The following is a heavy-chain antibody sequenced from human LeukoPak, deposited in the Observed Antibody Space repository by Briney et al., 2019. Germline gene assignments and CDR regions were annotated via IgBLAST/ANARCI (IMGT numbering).Heavy chain of an antibody. V-gene: IGHV4-59*01. CDR1: GGSISSYY. D-gene: IGHD3-22*01. Sequence: TSETLSLTCTVSGGSISSYYWSWIRQPPGKGLEWIGYIYYSGSTNYNPSLKSRVTISVDTSKNQFSLKLSSVTAADTAVYYCARDTDYYDSSPFDPWGQGTLVTVSS. CDR3: ARDTDYYDSSPFDP. J-gene: IGHJ5*02. CDR2: IYYSGST.